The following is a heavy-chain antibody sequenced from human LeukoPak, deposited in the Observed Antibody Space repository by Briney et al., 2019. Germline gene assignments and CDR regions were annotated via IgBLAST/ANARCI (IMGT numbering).Heavy chain of an antibody. Sequence: GSLRLSCAASGFTFSSYGMSWVRQAPGKRLEWVSAISGSGGSTYYADSVKGRFTISRDNSKNTLYLQMNSLRGEDTAVYYCAKDGDTMSGTYYYDMDVWGKGTTVTIS. V-gene: IGHV3-23*01. J-gene: IGHJ6*03. D-gene: IGHD1-26*01. CDR2: ISGSGGST. CDR1: GFTFSSYG. CDR3: AKDGDTMSGTYYYDMDV.